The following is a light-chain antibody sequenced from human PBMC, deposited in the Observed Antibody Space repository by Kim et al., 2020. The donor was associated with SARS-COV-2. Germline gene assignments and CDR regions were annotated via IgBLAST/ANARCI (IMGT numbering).Light chain of an antibody. CDR1: KLGDKY. CDR3: QAWATSTVV. J-gene: IGLJ2*01. Sequence: SYELTQSPSVSVSPGQTATITCSGDKLGDKYVCWYQQKPGQSPILVIYQDTKRPSGIPERFSGSNSGNTATLTISGTQAMDEADYYCQAWATSTVVFGGGTQLTVL. V-gene: IGLV3-1*01. CDR2: QDT.